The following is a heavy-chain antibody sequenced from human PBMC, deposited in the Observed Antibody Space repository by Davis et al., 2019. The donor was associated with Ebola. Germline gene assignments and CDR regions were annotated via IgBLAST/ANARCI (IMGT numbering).Heavy chain of an antibody. J-gene: IGHJ5*02. Sequence: AASVKVSCKASGYTFTGYDINWVRQATGQGLEWMGWMDPDSGNTDYAQKFQGGVTMTRDTSVSTAYMELSSLTSEDTAVYYCSRGRGSGNYPWGQGTLVTVSS. CDR2: MDPDSGNT. CDR3: SRGRGSGNYP. D-gene: IGHD3-10*01. CDR1: GYTFTGYD. V-gene: IGHV1-8*01.